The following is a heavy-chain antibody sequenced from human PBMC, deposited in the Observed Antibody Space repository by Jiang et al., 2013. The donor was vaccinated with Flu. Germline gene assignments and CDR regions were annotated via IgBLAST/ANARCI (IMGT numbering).Heavy chain of an antibody. CDR3: ARGSASPSDILTGYYYVGWFDP. D-gene: IGHD3-9*01. CDR1: GGSISSSSYY. CDR2: IYYSGST. Sequence: GSGLVKPSETLSLTCTVSGGSISSSSYYWGWIRQPPGKGLEWIGSIYYSGSTYYNPSLKSRVTISVDTSKNQFSLKLSSVTAADTAVYYCARGSASPSDILTGYYYVGWFDPWGQGTLVTVSS. J-gene: IGHJ5*02. V-gene: IGHV4-39*01.